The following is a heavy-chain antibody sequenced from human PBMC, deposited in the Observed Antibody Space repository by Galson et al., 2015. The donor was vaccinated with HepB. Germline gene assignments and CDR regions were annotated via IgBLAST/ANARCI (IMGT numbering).Heavy chain of an antibody. CDR2: ISGSGGST. D-gene: IGHD1-7*01. CDR1: GFTFSSYA. CDR3: ANGDNWNYNWSDY. Sequence: SLRLSCAASGFTFSSYAMSWVRQAPGKGLEWVSAISGSGGSTYYADSVKGRFTISRDNSKNTLYLQMNSLRAEDTAVYYCANGDNWNYNWSDYWGQGTLVTVSS. V-gene: IGHV3-23*01. J-gene: IGHJ4*02.